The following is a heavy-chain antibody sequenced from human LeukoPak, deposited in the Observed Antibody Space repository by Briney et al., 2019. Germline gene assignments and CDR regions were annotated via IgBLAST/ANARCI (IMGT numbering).Heavy chain of an antibody. V-gene: IGHV3-23*01. CDR1: GFTFSSYA. J-gene: IGHJ4*02. Sequence: GGSLRLSCAASGFTFSSYAMHWVRQAPGKGLEWVSAISGSGGSTYYADSVKGRFTISRDNSKNTLYLQMNSLRAEDTAVYYCAKDLVPAATFCYFDYWGQGTLVTVSS. D-gene: IGHD2-2*01. CDR3: AKDLVPAATFCYFDY. CDR2: ISGSGGST.